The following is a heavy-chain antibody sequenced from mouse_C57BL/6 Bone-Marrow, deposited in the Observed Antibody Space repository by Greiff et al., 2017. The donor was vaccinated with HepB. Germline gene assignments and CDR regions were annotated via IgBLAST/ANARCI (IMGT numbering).Heavy chain of an antibody. CDR2: IRSKSSNYAT. J-gene: IGHJ4*01. V-gene: IGHV10-3*01. CDR1: GFTFNTYA. Sequence: EVQGVESGGGLVQPKGSLKLSCAASGFTFNTYAMHWVRQAPGKGLEWVARIRSKSSNYATYYADSVKDRFTISRDDSQSMLYLQMNNLKTEDTAMYYCVRWETPYYSNYYAMDYWGQGTSVTVSS. D-gene: IGHD2-5*01. CDR3: VRWETPYYSNYYAMDY.